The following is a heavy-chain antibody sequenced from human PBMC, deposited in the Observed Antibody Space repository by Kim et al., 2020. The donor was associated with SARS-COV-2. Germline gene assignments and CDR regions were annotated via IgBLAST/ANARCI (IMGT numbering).Heavy chain of an antibody. J-gene: IGHJ4*02. D-gene: IGHD3-10*01. V-gene: IGHV5-10-1*01. Sequence: YRPSFPGHVTISADKSISTACLQWSSLKASDTAMYYCARLGFGELPLIDYWGQGTLVTVSS. CDR3: ARLGFGELPLIDY.